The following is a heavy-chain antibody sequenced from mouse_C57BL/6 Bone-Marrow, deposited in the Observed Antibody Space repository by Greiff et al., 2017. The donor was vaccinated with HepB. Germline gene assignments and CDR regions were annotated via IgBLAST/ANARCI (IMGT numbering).Heavy chain of an antibody. CDR1: GYTFTDYE. Sequence: VQRVESGAELVRPGASVTLSCKASGYTFTDYEMHWVKQTPVHGLEWIGAIDPETGGTAYNQKFKGKAILTADKSSSTAYMELRSLTSEDSAVYYCTRPLPWFAYWGQGTLVTVSA. V-gene: IGHV1-15*01. CDR2: IDPETGGT. CDR3: TRPLPWFAY. J-gene: IGHJ3*01.